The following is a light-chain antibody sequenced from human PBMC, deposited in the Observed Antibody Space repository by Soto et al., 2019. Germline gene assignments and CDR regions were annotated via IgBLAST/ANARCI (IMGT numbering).Light chain of an antibody. CDR2: WAS. CDR1: QSVLYSSNNTNY. CDR3: QQYYSTWT. Sequence: IVMTQSPDALAVSLGERATINCKSCQSVLYSSNNTNYLAWYQQKPVQPPPLLIYWASTRESVVPDRFSGSVSGTDFTPTISSQQAEDVAVYYCQQYYSTWTFGQGTKVEIK. V-gene: IGKV4-1*01. J-gene: IGKJ1*01.